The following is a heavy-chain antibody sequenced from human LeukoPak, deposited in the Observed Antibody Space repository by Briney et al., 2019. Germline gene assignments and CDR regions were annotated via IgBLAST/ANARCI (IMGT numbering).Heavy chain of an antibody. V-gene: IGHV3-7*01. D-gene: IGHD4-11*01. Sequence: GGSLRLSCAASGFTFSSYWISWIRQAPGKGLEWVANIKQDGSEKFYVDSVKGRFTISRDNGKNSLYLQMNNLRAEDTAVYYCARTSSVTTVPRHNWFDPWGQGTLVTVSS. CDR3: ARTSSVTTVPRHNWFDP. CDR1: GFTFSSYW. J-gene: IGHJ5*02. CDR2: IKQDGSEK.